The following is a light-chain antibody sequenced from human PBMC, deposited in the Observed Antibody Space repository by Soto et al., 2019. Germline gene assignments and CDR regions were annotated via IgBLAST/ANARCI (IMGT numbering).Light chain of an antibody. V-gene: IGLV2-14*01. J-gene: IGLJ2*01. CDR2: EVS. CDR1: SSDFGGYNY. CDR3: SSYTSTSTPVV. Sequence: QSVLTQPASVSGSPGQSITISCTGTSSDFGGYNYVSWYQQHPGKAPKLIIYEVSNRPSGFSNRFSGSKSGDTASLTISGLQAEDEADYYCSSYTSTSTPVVFGGGTKLTVL.